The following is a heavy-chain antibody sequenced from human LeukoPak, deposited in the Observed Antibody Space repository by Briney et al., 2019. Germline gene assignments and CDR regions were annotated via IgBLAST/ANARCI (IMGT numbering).Heavy chain of an antibody. CDR2: ISSSSSYI. Sequence: KPGGSLRLSCAASGFTFNSYSMNWVRQAPGKGLEWVSSISSSSSYIYYADSVKGRFTISRDNAKNSLYLQMNSLRAEDTAVYYCARIVGATFDPWGQGTLVTVSS. D-gene: IGHD1-26*01. J-gene: IGHJ5*02. CDR1: GFTFNSYS. CDR3: ARIVGATFDP. V-gene: IGHV3-21*01.